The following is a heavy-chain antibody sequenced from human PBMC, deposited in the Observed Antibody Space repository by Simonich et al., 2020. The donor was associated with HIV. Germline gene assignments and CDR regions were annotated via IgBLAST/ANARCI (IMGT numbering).Heavy chain of an antibody. CDR2: IHHSGST. D-gene: IGHD3-10*01. CDR1: GGSFNDYS. CDR3: ARGRYYYGSGSYRYYFDS. Sequence: QVQLQQWGAGLLKASETLSLTCAVYGGSFNDYSWSWLRQPQGKGLEWIGEIHHSGSTNYNSSVKRRVTISVDTSKKQFSVKLNSVTAADTAVYYCARGRYYYGSGSYRYYFDSWGQGTLVTVSS. V-gene: IGHV4-34*01. J-gene: IGHJ4*02.